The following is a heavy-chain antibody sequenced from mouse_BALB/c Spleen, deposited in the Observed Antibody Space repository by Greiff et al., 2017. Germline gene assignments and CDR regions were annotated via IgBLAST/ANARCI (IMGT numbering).Heavy chain of an antibody. J-gene: IGHJ3*01. CDR3: ARSGPFAY. Sequence: EVKLVESGAELVKPGASVKLSCTASGFNIKDTYMHWVKQRPEQGLEWIGRIDPANGNTKYDPKFQGKATITADTSSNTAYLQLSSLTSEDTAVYYCARSGPFAYWGQGTLVTVSA. CDR2: IDPANGNT. V-gene: IGHV14-3*02. CDR1: GFNIKDTY.